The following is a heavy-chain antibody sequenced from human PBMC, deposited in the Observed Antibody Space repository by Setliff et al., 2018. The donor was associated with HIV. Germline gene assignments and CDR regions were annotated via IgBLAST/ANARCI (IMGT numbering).Heavy chain of an antibody. CDR1: GFTFSSYT. J-gene: IGHJ3*02. CDR3: AKKARRGYSYDDAFDI. D-gene: IGHD5-18*01. Sequence: PGGSLRLSCAASGFTFSSYTMNWVRQAPGKGLEWVSYISSSSSYIYYGDSVKGRFTISRDNAKKSLYLQMNSLRAEDTALYYCAKKARRGYSYDDAFDIWGQGTLVTVSS. CDR2: ISSSSSYI. V-gene: IGHV3-21*04.